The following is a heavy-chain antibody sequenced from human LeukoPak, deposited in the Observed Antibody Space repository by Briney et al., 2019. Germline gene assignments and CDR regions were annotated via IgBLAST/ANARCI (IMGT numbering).Heavy chain of an antibody. CDR1: GYTFSRHG. J-gene: IGHJ4*02. Sequence: PGGSLRLSCAASGYTFSRHGIHWVRQAPGKGLEWVAVVWYDGRNRDYADSVKGRFTISKDNAKNSLYLQMNSLRAEDTAVYYCARDARLGLHKKSFDYWGQGTLVTVSS. CDR2: VWYDGRNR. D-gene: IGHD3-16*01. CDR3: ARDARLGLHKKSFDY. V-gene: IGHV3-33*01.